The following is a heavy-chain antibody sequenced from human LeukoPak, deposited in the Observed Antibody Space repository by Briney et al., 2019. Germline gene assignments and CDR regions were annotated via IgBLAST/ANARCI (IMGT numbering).Heavy chain of an antibody. J-gene: IGHJ6*03. CDR1: GYTLTELS. CDR2: IIPIFGTA. CDR3: ARDENLETLTVTTDYYYYMDV. D-gene: IGHD4-11*01. V-gene: IGHV1-69*13. Sequence: SVKVSCKVSGYTLTELSMHWVRQAPGQGLEWMGGIIPIFGTANYAQKFQGRVTITADESTSTAYMELSSLRSEDTAVYYCARDENLETLTVTTDYYYYMDVWGKGTTVTVSS.